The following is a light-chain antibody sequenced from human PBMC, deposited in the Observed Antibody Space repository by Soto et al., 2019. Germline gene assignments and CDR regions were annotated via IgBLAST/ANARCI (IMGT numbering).Light chain of an antibody. CDR2: GAS. Sequence: EIVLTQSPGTLSLSPGERATLSCRASQSVSSSSYLAWYQQKPGQAPRLLIYGASSRATGIPDRFSCSGAATAFTLTISRLEPEDFAVYYCGQYGNSPSYTFGQGTKLEIK. CDR1: QSVSSSSY. J-gene: IGKJ2*01. CDR3: GQYGNSPSYT. V-gene: IGKV3-20*01.